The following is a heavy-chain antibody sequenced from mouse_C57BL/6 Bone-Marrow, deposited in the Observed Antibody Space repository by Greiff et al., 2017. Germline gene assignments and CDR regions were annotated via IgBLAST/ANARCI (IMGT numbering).Heavy chain of an antibody. CDR1: GYTFPSYW. V-gene: IGHV1-72*01. CDR2: IDPNRGGT. D-gene: IGHD2-1*01. Sequence: VQLQPPGAELVKTGASVKRSFKAFGYTFPSYWMPRGKQRPGRGLEWIGRIDPNRGGTKYNEKFKSKATLTVDKPSSTAYMQLSSLTSEDSAVYYCARNYWAMDYWGQGTSVTVSS. CDR3: ARNYWAMDY. J-gene: IGHJ4*01.